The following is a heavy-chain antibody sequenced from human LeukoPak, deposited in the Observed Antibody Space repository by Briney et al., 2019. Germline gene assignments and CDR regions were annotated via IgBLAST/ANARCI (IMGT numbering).Heavy chain of an antibody. J-gene: IGHJ4*02. CDR1: GFSFSGYA. V-gene: IGHV3-23*01. Sequence: GGSLRLSCAASGFSFSGYAMSWVRQAPGKGLEWVSGISDTGGGTYYADSVKGRFTISRDNSKNTLYVEMNSLRAEDTAIYYCAITYGSGAYSLNYWGQGTLVTVSS. D-gene: IGHD3-10*01. CDR3: AITYGSGAYSLNY. CDR2: ISDTGGGT.